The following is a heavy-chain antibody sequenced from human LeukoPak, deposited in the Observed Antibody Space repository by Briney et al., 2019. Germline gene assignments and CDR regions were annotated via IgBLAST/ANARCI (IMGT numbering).Heavy chain of an antibody. CDR1: GFIFSNFP. Sequence: GGSLRLSCAASGFIFSNFPMHWVRQAPGKGLEFVSVISPDASTIYYANSLKGRFTISRDNSKNTLYLQMGGLRAEDTAVYFCARWAPGLDYWGQGTLVTVSS. V-gene: IGHV3-64*01. CDR3: ARWAPGLDY. J-gene: IGHJ4*02. CDR2: ISPDASTI.